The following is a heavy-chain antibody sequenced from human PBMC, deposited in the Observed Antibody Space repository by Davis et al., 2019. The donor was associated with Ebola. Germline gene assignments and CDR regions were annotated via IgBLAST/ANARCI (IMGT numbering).Heavy chain of an antibody. Sequence: PGGSLRLSCKGSGYIFTTYWIGWVRQMPGKGLEWMGIIYPGDSDTRYSPSFQGQVSISADKSISTAYLQWSSLKASDTAIYYCARYSGYDGDFDYWGQGTLVTVSS. V-gene: IGHV5-51*01. D-gene: IGHD5-12*01. CDR1: GYIFTTYW. CDR3: ARYSGYDGDFDY. CDR2: IYPGDSDT. J-gene: IGHJ4*02.